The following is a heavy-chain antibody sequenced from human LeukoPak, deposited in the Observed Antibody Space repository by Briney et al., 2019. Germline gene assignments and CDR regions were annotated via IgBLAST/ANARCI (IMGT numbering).Heavy chain of an antibody. CDR3: ARTPPLGYCSGGSCHGGIDY. CDR1: GGTFSSYA. Sequence: SVKVSCKASGGTFSSYAISWVRQAPGQGLDWMGGIIPIFGTAIYAQKFQGRVTITADESTSTAYMELSSLRSEDTAVYYCARTPPLGYCSGGSCHGGIDYWGQGTLVTVSS. V-gene: IGHV1-69*01. J-gene: IGHJ4*02. CDR2: IIPIFGTA. D-gene: IGHD2-15*01.